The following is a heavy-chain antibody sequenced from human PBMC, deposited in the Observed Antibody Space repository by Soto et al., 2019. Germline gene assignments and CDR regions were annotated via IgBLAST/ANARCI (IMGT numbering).Heavy chain of an antibody. D-gene: IGHD2-21*02. J-gene: IGHJ2*01. CDR1: GFTFSSYS. Sequence: GGSLRLSCAASGFTFSSYSMNWVRQAPGKGLEWVSSISSSSSYIYYADSVKGRFTISRDNAKNSLYLQMNSLRAEDTAVYYCARDPPSCYCGGDCMWHFALWGRGTLVIVSS. V-gene: IGHV3-21*01. CDR3: ARDPPSCYCGGDCMWHFAL. CDR2: ISSSSSYI.